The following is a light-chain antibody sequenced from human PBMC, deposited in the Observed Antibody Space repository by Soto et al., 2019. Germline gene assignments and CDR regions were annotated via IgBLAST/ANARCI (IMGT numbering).Light chain of an antibody. J-gene: IGKJ4*01. CDR1: HNIDSW. CDR2: DAY. Sequence: DIQMTQSPSTLSASVGDRVTITCLASHNIDSWLARFQQKPGKAPKLLIYDAYSLESGVPSRFSGRRSGTEFTLTIAGLQPEDFATYYCQQYESYSPLTFGGGTKVDIK. V-gene: IGKV1-5*01. CDR3: QQYESYSPLT.